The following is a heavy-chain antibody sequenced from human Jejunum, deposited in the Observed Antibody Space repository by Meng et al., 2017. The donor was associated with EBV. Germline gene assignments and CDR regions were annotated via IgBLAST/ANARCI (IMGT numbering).Heavy chain of an antibody. V-gene: IGHV4-39*07. CDR1: GGSISNNLYY. D-gene: IGHD6-19*01. J-gene: IGHJ5*02. CDR3: ARYSSSSGWLDP. CDR2: IYYSGNT. Sequence: QLQESGPGLVKPSETLSLTCTVSGGSISNNLYYWGWIRQPPGKGLEWIGTIYYSGNTYYSPSLKSRVTISVDTSKNQFSLQLNSVTAADTAVYYCARYSSSSGWLDPWGQGTLVTVSS.